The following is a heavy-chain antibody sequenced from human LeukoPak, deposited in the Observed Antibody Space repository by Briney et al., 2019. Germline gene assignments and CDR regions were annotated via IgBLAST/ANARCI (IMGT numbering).Heavy chain of an antibody. D-gene: IGHD4-17*01. V-gene: IGHV1-8*01. Sequence: ASVKVSCKASGYTFTSYDINWVRQATGQGLEWMGWMNPNSGNTGYAQKFQGRVTMTRNTSISTAYMELSSLRSEDTAVYYCARSRLDDYGDYTNPYYFDYWGQGTLVTVSS. J-gene: IGHJ4*02. CDR1: GYTFTSYD. CDR3: ARSRLDDYGDYTNPYYFDY. CDR2: MNPNSGNT.